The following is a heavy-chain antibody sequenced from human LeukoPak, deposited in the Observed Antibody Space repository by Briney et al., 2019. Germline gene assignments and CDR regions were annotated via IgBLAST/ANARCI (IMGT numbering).Heavy chain of an antibody. D-gene: IGHD7-27*01. CDR3: VRDLNWAFDY. J-gene: IGHJ4*02. V-gene: IGHV3-48*02. Sequence: PGGSLRLSCAASGFTFNSFTMNWVRQAPGKGLEWVSFISRSGTTMYYADSVKGRFTISRDNAKNSLYLQRNSLRDEDTAVYYCVRDLNWAFDYWGQGTLVTVSA. CDR2: ISRSGTTM. CDR1: GFTFNSFT.